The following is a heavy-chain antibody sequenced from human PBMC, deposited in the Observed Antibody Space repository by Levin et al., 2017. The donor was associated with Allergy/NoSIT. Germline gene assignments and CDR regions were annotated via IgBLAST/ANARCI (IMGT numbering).Heavy chain of an antibody. Sequence: ASVKVSCKASGSTFTDSYIHWVRQAPGQGLEWMGWINPHSGGTNYAPKFQGRVTLTRDTSINKVYMELNRLTSDDTAVYYCAIDVKMEPTPYWGQGTLVTVSS. V-gene: IGHV1-2*02. CDR2: INPHSGGT. CDR3: AIDVKMEPTPY. D-gene: IGHD2-15*01. CDR1: GSTFTDSY. J-gene: IGHJ4*02.